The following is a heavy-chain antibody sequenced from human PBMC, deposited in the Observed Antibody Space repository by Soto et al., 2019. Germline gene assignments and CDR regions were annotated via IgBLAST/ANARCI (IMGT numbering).Heavy chain of an antibody. V-gene: IGHV1-69*02. CDR2: IIPILGIA. J-gene: IGHJ5*02. CDR1: GGTFSSYT. D-gene: IGHD3-22*01. CDR3: ARVKANYYDSSGYYWFDP. Sequence: SVKVSCKASGGTFSSYTISLVRQAPGQGLEWMGRIIPILGIANYAQKFQGRVTITADKSTSTAYMELSSLRSEDTAVYYRARVKANYYDSSGYYWFDPWGQGTLVTVSS.